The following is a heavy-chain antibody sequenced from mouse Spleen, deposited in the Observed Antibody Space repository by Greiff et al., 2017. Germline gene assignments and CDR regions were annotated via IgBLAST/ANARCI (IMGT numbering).Heavy chain of an antibody. V-gene: IGHV5-4*01. CDR1: GFTFSSYA. J-gene: IGHJ1*03. CDR2: ISDGGSYT. CDR3: ARDERVFITTEGWYFDV. D-gene: IGHD1-1*01. Sequence: EVKLVESGGGLVKPGGSLKLSCAASGFTFSSYAMSWVRQTPEKRLEWVATISDGGSYTYYPDNVKGRFTISRDNAKNNLYLQMSHLKSEDTAMYYCARDERVFITTEGWYFDVWGTGTTVTVSS.